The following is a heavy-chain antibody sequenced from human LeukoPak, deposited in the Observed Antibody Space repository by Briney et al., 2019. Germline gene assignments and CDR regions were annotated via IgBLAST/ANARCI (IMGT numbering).Heavy chain of an antibody. CDR2: ISFSGGST. CDR1: GFTFNTYA. D-gene: IGHD2-15*01. Sequence: GASLRLSCAASGFTFNTYAMTWVRQAPGKGLEWVSVISFSGGSTYYAASVKGRFTISRDNSKNTLYLQMNSLRADDTAVYYCAKPNLPYCSGGSCYGFDYWGQGTLVTVSS. CDR3: AKPNLPYCSGGSCYGFDY. J-gene: IGHJ4*02. V-gene: IGHV3-23*01.